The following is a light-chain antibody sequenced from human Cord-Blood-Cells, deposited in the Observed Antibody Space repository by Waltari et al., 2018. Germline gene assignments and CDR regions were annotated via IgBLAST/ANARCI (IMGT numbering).Light chain of an antibody. CDR3: SSYAGSNNRV. Sequence: QSALTQPPSASGSPGQSVTISCTGTSSDVGGYNYVPWYQQHPGKAPKPMLYEVSKRPSGVPDRFSGSKSGNTASLTVSGLQAEDEADYYCSSYAGSNNRVFGGGTKLTVL. V-gene: IGLV2-8*01. CDR1: SSDVGGYNY. J-gene: IGLJ3*02. CDR2: EVS.